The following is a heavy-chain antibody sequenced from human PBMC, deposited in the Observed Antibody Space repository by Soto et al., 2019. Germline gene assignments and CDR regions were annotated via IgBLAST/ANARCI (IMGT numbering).Heavy chain of an antibody. CDR2: IWYDGSKK. CDR3: ARDIGHYYDSSAHPASDY. J-gene: IGHJ4*02. CDR1: GFTFRSYG. Sequence: GGSLRLSCAASGFTFRSYGMDWVRQAPGKGLEWVAIIWYDGSKKYYADSVKGRFTISRDNSKNTLYLEMNSLRAEDTAVYYCARDIGHYYDSSAHPASDYWGQGTLVTVSS. D-gene: IGHD3-22*01. V-gene: IGHV3-33*01.